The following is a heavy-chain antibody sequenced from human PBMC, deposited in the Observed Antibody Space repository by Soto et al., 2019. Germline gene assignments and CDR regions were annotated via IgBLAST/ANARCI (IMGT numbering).Heavy chain of an antibody. D-gene: IGHD3-22*01. V-gene: IGHV3-7*03. CDR2: IKQDGSEK. J-gene: IGHJ4*02. CDR1: GFTFSSYW. Sequence: GGPLRLSCAASGFTFSSYWMSWVRQAPGKGLEWVANIKQDGSEKYYVDSVKGRFTISRDNAKNSLYLQMNSLRAEDTAVYYCAREKQAYDSSGYYSDWGQGTLVTVSS. CDR3: AREKQAYDSSGYYSD.